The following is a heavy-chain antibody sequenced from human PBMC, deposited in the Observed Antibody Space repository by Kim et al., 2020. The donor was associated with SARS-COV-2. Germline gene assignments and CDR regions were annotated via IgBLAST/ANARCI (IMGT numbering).Heavy chain of an antibody. CDR2: T. Sequence: TYYSPSVKSRVTIAVDTSNNQFSLQMSSVTAADTAVYYCARLGSLTCYYGWGQGTLVTVSS. CDR3: ARLGSLTCYYG. J-gene: IGHJ4*02. V-gene: IGHV4-39*01. D-gene: IGHD3-9*01.